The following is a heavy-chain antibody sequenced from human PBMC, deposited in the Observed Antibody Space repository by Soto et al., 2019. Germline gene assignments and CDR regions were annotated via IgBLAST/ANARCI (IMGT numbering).Heavy chain of an antibody. CDR2: IYYSGST. CDR3: ARHTPAISISDH. Sequence: PSDPLSLTSPFSGGSIRNCSYCWLCMPQRPGLRLEWIGSIYYSGSTYYNPSLKSRVTISVDTSKNQFSLKLSSVTAADTAVYYCARHTPAISISDHWGQGTLGT. V-gene: IGHV4-39*01. J-gene: IGHJ4*02. D-gene: IGHD2-15*01. CDR1: GGSIRNCSYC.